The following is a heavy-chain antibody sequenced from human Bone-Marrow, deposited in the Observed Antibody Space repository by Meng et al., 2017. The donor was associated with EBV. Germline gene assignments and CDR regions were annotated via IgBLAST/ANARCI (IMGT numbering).Heavy chain of an antibody. Sequence: VQSGAGVKKPGASVKVSCKASGYTFTGHYMHWVRQAPGQGLEWMGRIDPNSGGADYAQKFQGGVTMTRDTSISTFYMELSRLTSDDTAVYFCARASDYGNDLDYWGQGTLVTVSS. D-gene: IGHD4-11*01. CDR1: GYTFTGHY. J-gene: IGHJ4*02. V-gene: IGHV1-2*06. CDR3: ARASDYGNDLDY. CDR2: IDPNSGGA.